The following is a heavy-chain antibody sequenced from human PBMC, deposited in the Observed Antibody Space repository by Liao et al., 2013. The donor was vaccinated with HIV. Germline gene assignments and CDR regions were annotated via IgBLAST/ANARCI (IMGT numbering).Heavy chain of an antibody. D-gene: IGHD3-3*01. V-gene: IGHV4-61*02. Sequence: QVQLQESGPGLVKPSQTLSLTCTVSGGSFNNGSHYWSWIRQPAGKGLEWIGRVYRSGTTSYSPSLRSRVTISIDTSKNQLSLRLSSVTAADTAVYYCARDGSLWGGYYVYWGQGTLVTVSS. J-gene: IGHJ4*02. CDR2: VYRSGTT. CDR1: GGSFNNGSHY. CDR3: ARDGSLWGGYYVY.